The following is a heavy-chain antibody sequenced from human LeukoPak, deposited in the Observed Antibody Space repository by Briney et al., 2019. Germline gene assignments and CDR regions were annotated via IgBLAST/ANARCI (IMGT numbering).Heavy chain of an antibody. CDR2: IKENGSEK. CDR1: GFTFRTYW. Sequence: GGSLRLSCVASGFTFRTYWMTWVRQAPGKRLEWVANIKENGSEKYYVDSVKGRFTISRDNSKNTLYLQMNSLRAGDTAVYYCAKSAGDWKNYFDYWGQGTLVTVSS. J-gene: IGHJ4*02. CDR3: AKSAGDWKNYFDY. V-gene: IGHV3-7*03. D-gene: IGHD2-21*01.